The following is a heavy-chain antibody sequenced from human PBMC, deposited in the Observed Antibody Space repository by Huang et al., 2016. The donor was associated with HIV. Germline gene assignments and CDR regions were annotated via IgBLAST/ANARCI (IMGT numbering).Heavy chain of an antibody. CDR1: GFTFGSYW. D-gene: IGHD3-10*01. J-gene: IGHJ4*02. CDR3: ARGSRQGKYYYGSGTAY. CDR2: SKSDGSST. V-gene: IGHV3-74*01. Sequence: EVQLVESGGGLVQPGGSLRLSCAASGFTFGSYWMHWVRQVPGKGLGWVSDSKSDGSSTSYADSVKGRFTISRDNAKNTLYLQMNSLRAEDTAVYYCARGSRQGKYYYGSGTAYWGQGTLVTVSS.